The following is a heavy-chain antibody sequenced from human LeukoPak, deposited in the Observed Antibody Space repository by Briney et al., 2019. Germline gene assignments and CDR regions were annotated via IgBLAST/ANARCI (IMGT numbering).Heavy chain of an antibody. V-gene: IGHV4-34*01. J-gene: IGHJ4*02. Sequence: SETLPLTCAVYGGSFSGYYWSWIRQPPGKGLEWIGEINHSGSTNYNPSLKCRVTISVDTSKNQFSLKLSSVTAADTAVYYCARGPLYYWGQGTLVTVSS. CDR1: GGSFSGYY. CDR3: ARGPLYY. CDR2: INHSGST.